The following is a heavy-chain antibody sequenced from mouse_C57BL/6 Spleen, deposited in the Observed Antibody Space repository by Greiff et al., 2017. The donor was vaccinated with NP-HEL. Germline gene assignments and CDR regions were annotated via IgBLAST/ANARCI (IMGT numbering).Heavy chain of an antibody. CDR3: ARSGYYGSSFDY. D-gene: IGHD1-1*01. CDR1: GYAFTNYL. V-gene: IGHV1-54*01. J-gene: IGHJ2*01. CDR2: INPGSGGT. Sequence: QVQLKQSGAELVRPGTSVKVSCKASGYAFTNYLIEWVKQRPGQGLEWIGVINPGSGGTNYNEKFKGKATLTADNSSSTAYMQLSSLTSEDSAVYFCARSGYYGSSFDYWGQGTTLTVSS.